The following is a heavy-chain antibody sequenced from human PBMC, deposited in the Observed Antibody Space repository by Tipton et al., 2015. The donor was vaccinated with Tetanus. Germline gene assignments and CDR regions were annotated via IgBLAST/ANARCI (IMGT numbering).Heavy chain of an antibody. J-gene: IGHJ3*02. D-gene: IGHD1-26*01. CDR3: ARVWDRNAFDI. CDR1: GGSISSGGYY. V-gene: IGHV4-31*03. CDR2: IYYSGST. Sequence: TLSLTCTVSGGSISSGGYYWSWIRQHPGKGLEWIGYIYYSGSTYYNPSLKSRVTISVDTSKKQFYLKLSSVTAADSAVYYCARVWDRNAFDIWGQGTMVTVSS.